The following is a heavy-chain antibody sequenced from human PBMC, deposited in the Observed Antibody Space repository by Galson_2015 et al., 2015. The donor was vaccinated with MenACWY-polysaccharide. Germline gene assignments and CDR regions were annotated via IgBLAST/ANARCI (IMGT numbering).Heavy chain of an antibody. Sequence: WIWIRQHPGKGLEWMGYIHYRGSTSYNPSLKSRLLISGDASNGQFSLKLSSVTAADTAVYYCARYNIAAGDFDYWGQGALVTVSS. CDR2: IHYRGST. V-gene: IGHV4-31*02. CDR3: ARYNIAAGDFDY. J-gene: IGHJ4*02. D-gene: IGHD6-25*01.